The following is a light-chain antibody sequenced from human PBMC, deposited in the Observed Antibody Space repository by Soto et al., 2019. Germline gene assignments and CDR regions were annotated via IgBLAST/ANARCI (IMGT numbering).Light chain of an antibody. Sequence: QSALTQPASVSGSPGQSITISCTGTSSDVGGYNYVSWYQQHPGKAPKLMIYEVSNRPSGVSNRFSGSKSGNTASLTISGLQAEYEADYYCSSYTSSSPRVFGGGTKVTVL. J-gene: IGLJ3*02. V-gene: IGLV2-14*01. CDR3: SSYTSSSPRV. CDR2: EVS. CDR1: SSDVGGYNY.